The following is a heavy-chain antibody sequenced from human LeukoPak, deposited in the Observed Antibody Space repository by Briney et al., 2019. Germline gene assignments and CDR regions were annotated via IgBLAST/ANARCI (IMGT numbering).Heavy chain of an antibody. CDR1: GFTFSSYG. CDR3: ARDKFAGCSGGSCLSRTRTRFDP. D-gene: IGHD2-15*01. CDR2: IWYDGSNK. Sequence: GRSLRLSCAASGFTFSSYGMYWVRQAPGKGLEWVAVIWYDGSNKYYADSVKGRFTISRDNSKNTLYLQMHGLRAEDTAVYYCARDKFAGCSGGSCLSRTRTRFDPWGQGTLVTVSS. J-gene: IGHJ5*02. V-gene: IGHV3-33*01.